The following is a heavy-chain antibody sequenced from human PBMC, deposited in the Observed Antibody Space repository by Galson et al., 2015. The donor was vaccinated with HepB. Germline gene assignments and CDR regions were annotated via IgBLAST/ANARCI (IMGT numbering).Heavy chain of an antibody. V-gene: IGHV3-7*03. CDR2: IKQDGSEK. CDR1: GFTFSGHW. CDR3: ARVLGRGRILRDCDK. D-gene: IGHD3-9*01. Sequence: SLRLSCAASGFTFSGHWMTWVRQAPGKGLEWVANIKQDGSEKHYVDSVKGRFTISRDNAKNSLYLQMNSLRAEDTAVYFCARVLGRGRILRDCDKWGQGTLVTVSS. J-gene: IGHJ4*02.